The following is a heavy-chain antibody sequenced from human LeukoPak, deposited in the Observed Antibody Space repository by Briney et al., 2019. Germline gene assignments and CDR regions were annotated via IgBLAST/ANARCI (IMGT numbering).Heavy chain of an antibody. Sequence: GGSLRLSCAASGFTFDDYGMSWVRQAPGKGLEWVSGINWNGGSTGYADSVKGRFTISRDNAKNSLYLQMNSLRAEDTALYYCARTMVVTPGSYYYYMDVWSKGTTVTVFS. D-gene: IGHD4-23*01. CDR3: ARTMVVTPGSYYYYMDV. V-gene: IGHV3-20*04. J-gene: IGHJ6*03. CDR1: GFTFDDYG. CDR2: INWNGGST.